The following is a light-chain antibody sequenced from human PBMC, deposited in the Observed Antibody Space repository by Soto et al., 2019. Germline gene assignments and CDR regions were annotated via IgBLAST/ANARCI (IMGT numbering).Light chain of an antibody. CDR1: QDISGW. J-gene: IGKJ1*01. V-gene: IGKV1-12*01. CDR2: TAS. CDR3: QQANSFPWT. Sequence: DIQMTQPRSSVSASVGDRVTSTCRASQDISGWLAWYQQKPGKAPKLLIYTASSLQNAVPSRFSGSGSGTEFTLTISILQPEDFATYYCQQANSFPWTFGRGIKVDI.